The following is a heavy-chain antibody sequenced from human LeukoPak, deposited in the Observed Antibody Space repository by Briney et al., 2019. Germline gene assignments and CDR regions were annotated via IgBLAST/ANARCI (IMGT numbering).Heavy chain of an antibody. D-gene: IGHD4-17*01. Sequence: PGGSLRLSCAASGFTFNHYAMSWVRQAPGKGLEWVSAISGSGGSTYYADSVKGRFTISRDNSKNTLYLQMNSLRAEDTAVYYCAKDPDGDYYFDYWGQGTLVTVSS. CDR1: GFTFNHYA. CDR3: AKDPDGDYYFDY. V-gene: IGHV3-23*01. CDR2: ISGSGGST. J-gene: IGHJ4*02.